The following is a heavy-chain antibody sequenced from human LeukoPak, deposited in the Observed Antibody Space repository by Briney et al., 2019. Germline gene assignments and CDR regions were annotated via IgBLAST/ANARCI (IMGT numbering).Heavy chain of an antibody. Sequence: ASVKVSCKASGYPFSTYWLHWVRQAPGQGLEWMGFVNPNDGARIYAQKFQGSITMTRDTSTNTVFMELSSLSSEDTAVYYCARGLYYYDRSTYDDFDYWGQGTLVTVSS. CDR1: GYPFSTYW. CDR3: ARGLYYYDRSTYDDFDY. D-gene: IGHD3-22*01. CDR2: VNPNDGAR. J-gene: IGHJ4*02. V-gene: IGHV1-46*01.